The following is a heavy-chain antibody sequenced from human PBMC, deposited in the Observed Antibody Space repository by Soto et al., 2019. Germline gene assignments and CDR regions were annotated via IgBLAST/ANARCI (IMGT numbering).Heavy chain of an antibody. V-gene: IGHV4-30-4*01. D-gene: IGHD3-16*01. CDR3: ARVPSPFDFYSAMDV. CDR2: IFSSGTT. J-gene: IGHJ6*02. CDR1: GDSIGSGNKY. Sequence: QVQLRESGPGLVMPSQTLSLTCTVSGDSIGSGNKYWSWIRQAPGKGLEWIGYIFSSGTTYYTPSLKSRLTMSLATSQNQFSLKLNSVTAADTAVYFCARVPSPFDFYSAMDVWGQGTTVTVSS.